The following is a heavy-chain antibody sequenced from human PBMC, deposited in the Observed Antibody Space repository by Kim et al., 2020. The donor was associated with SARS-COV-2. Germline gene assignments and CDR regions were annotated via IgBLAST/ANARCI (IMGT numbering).Heavy chain of an antibody. V-gene: IGHV4-4*07. CDR2: IYTSGST. CDR3: ARDGQARVAAAGTYYYGMDV. Sequence: SETLSLTCTVSGGSISSYYWSWIRQPAGKGLEWIGRIYTSGSTNYNPSLKSRVTMSVDTSKNQFSLKLSSVTAADTAVYYCARDGQARVAAAGTYYYGMDVWGQGTTVTVSS. J-gene: IGHJ6*02. CDR1: GGSISSYY. D-gene: IGHD6-13*01.